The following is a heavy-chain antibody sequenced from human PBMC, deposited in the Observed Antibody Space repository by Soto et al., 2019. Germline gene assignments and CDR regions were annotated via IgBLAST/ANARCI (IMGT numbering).Heavy chain of an antibody. CDR3: ARDIFCGRYSCHSFGFGI. CDR1: GFTFSSYW. CDR2: IKQDGSEK. V-gene: IGHV3-7*01. Sequence: GGSLRLSCAASGFTFSSYWMSWVRQAPGKGLEWVANIKQDGSEKYYVDSVKGRFTISRDNAKNSLYLQMNSLRVEDTAVYYCARDIFCGRYSCHSFGFGIWGQGTMVTVSS. D-gene: IGHD2-15*01. J-gene: IGHJ3*02.